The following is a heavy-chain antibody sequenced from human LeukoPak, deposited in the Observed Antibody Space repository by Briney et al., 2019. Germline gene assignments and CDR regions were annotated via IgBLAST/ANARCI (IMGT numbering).Heavy chain of an antibody. CDR3: AHSSTSCYSCYYYGMDV. D-gene: IGHD2-2*01. V-gene: IGHV1-3*01. CDR2: INAGNGNT. CDR1: GYTFTSYA. J-gene: IGHJ6*02. Sequence: ASVKVSCKASGYTFTSYAMHWVRQAPGQRLEWMGWINAGNGNTKYSQKFQGRVTITRDTSASTAYMELSSLRSEDTAVYYCAHSSTSCYSCYYYGMDVWGQGTTVTVSS.